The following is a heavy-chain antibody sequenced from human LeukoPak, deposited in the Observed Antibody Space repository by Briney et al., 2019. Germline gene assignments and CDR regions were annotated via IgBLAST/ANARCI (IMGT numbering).Heavy chain of an antibody. J-gene: IGHJ4*02. CDR1: GYTFTGYY. CDR2: INPNSGGT. D-gene: IGHD6-19*01. Sequence: ASVKVSCEASGYTFTGYYMHWVRQAPGQGLEWMGWINPNSGGTNYAQKFQGRVTMTRDTSISTAYMELSRLRSDDTAVYYCAREPVAVAGTGLYYWGQGTLVTVSS. CDR3: AREPVAVAGTGLYY. V-gene: IGHV1-2*02.